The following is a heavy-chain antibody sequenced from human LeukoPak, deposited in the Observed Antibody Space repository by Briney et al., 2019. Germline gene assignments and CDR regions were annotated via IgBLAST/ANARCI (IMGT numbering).Heavy chain of an antibody. Sequence: SVKVSCKASGYTFTTYDINWVRQATGQGLEWMGWMNPNSGNTGYAQKFQGRVTMTRNTSITTAYMELSSLRSEDTAVYYCARDHLASWFGELLSTYYYYYMDVWGKGTTVTVSS. CDR3: ARDHLASWFGELLSTYYYYYMDV. D-gene: IGHD3-10*01. J-gene: IGHJ6*03. CDR2: MNPNSGNT. CDR1: GYTFTTYD. V-gene: IGHV1-8*01.